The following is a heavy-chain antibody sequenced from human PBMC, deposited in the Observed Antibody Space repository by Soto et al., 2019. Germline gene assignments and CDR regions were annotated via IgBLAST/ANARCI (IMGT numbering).Heavy chain of an antibody. CDR1: GGSISNNY. Sequence: QVQLQESGPGLVKPSETLSLTCTVSGGSISNNYWSWIRQSPGKGLEWIGHIYSGGNTNYNPSLKSRVTISVDTSKNQFSLNLGSLTAADSAVYYCTTVRHPYWYFDLWGRSTLVTVSS. CDR2: IYSGGNT. V-gene: IGHV4-59*13. J-gene: IGHJ2*01. CDR3: TTVRHPYWYFDL.